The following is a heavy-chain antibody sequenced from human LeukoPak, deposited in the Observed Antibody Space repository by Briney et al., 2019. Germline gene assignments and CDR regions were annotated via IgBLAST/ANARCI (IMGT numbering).Heavy chain of an antibody. V-gene: IGHV3-7*03. CDR2: IKQDGSEE. J-gene: IGHJ4*02. CDR1: GFTFSNYW. D-gene: IGHD1-26*01. Sequence: GGSLRLSCAASGFTFSNYWMSWVRQAPGKGLEWVAKIKQDGSEEYYVDSVKGRFTISRGNAKNSLFLQMNSLRVEDTAIYYCARGGSYPGCWGQGTLVTVSS. CDR3: ARGGSYPGC.